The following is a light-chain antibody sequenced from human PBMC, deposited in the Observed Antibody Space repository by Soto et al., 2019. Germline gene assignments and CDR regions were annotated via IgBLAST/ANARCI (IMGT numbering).Light chain of an antibody. J-gene: IGKJ1*01. Sequence: EIVMTHSPSSLSGSPGETAMLSCWASQSLSTNLAWYQQKPGQAPRLLIYGASTRATGIPARFTGSGSGTDFTLTISRLETEDFAVYYCQQYVSSPWAFGQGTKVDIK. CDR3: QQYVSSPWA. CDR2: GAS. V-gene: IGKV3-15*01. CDR1: QSLSTN.